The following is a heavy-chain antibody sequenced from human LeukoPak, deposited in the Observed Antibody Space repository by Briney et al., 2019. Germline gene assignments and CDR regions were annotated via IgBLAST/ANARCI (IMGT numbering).Heavy chain of an antibody. J-gene: IGHJ6*03. Sequence: GGSLRLSCAASGFTFSSYGMHWVRQAPGKGLEWVAFIRYDGRNKYYADSVKGRFTISRDNSKNTLYLQMNSLRAEDTAVYYCAKDGGYCSSTSCFHYYYMDVWGKGTTVTVSS. V-gene: IGHV3-30*02. CDR2: IRYDGRNK. D-gene: IGHD2-2*01. CDR3: AKDGGYCSSTSCFHYYYMDV. CDR1: GFTFSSYG.